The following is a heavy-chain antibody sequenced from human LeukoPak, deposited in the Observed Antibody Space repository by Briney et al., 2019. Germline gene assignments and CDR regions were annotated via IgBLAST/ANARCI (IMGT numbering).Heavy chain of an antibody. J-gene: IGHJ4*02. V-gene: IGHV3-7*01. Sequence: AGSLRLSCAASGFTFRMSWVRQAPERGLEWVANIKADGSQKDYVDPMKGRFTVSRDNAKNSVYLEMKSLRVEDTAIYYCARFTRSASYEVYWGQGTLVTVSS. CDR1: GFTFR. D-gene: IGHD3-10*01. CDR3: ARFTRSASYEVY. CDR2: IKADGSQK.